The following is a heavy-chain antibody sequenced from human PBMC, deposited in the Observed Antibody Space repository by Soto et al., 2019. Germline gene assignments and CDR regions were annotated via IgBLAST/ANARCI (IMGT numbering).Heavy chain of an antibody. V-gene: IGHV3-30*18. D-gene: IGHD4-17*01. Sequence: QVQLVESGGGAVQPGRSLRLSCAASGFTLDSHGMHWVRQAPGKGLEWVAVISSDGNNKYYADSVKSRFTISRDNFNNILYLQMSSLRAEDTAVYYCAKDLLPNTVTTCGSWGQGTLVTVSS. J-gene: IGHJ5*02. CDR1: GFTLDSHG. CDR3: AKDLLPNTVTTCGS. CDR2: ISSDGNNK.